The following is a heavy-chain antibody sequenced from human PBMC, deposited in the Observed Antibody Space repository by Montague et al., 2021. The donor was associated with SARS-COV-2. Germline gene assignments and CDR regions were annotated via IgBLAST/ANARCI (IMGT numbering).Heavy chain of an antibody. J-gene: IGHJ6*03. CDR3: AREVRGLQLVWNYYYYYMDV. CDR1: GDSVSSNSAA. Sequence: CAISGDSVSSNSAAWNWIRQSPSRGLEWLGRTYYRSKWYNDYAVSVKSRITINPDTSKNQFSLQLNSVTPEDTAVYYCAREVRGLQLVWNYYYYYMDVWGRGTTVTVSS. D-gene: IGHD2-2*01. V-gene: IGHV6-1*01. CDR2: TYYRSKWYN.